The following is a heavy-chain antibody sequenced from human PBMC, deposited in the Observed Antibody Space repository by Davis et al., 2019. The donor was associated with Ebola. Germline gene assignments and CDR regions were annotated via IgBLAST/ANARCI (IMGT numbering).Heavy chain of an antibody. CDR3: ARGVWFGELNHYYYMDV. Sequence: GESLKISCAASGFTFSDYYMSWIRQAPGKGLEWVSYISSSGSTIYYADSVKGRFTISRDNAKNSLYLQMNSLRAEDTAVYYCARGVWFGELNHYYYMDVWGEGTTVTVSS. D-gene: IGHD3-10*01. CDR1: GFTFSDYY. V-gene: IGHV3-11*04. J-gene: IGHJ6*03. CDR2: ISSSGSTI.